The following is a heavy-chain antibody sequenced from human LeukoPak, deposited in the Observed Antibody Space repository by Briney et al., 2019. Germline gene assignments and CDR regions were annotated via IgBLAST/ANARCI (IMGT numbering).Heavy chain of an antibody. CDR3: ARDPSLSP. CDR1: GFTFSSYA. V-gene: IGHV3-30*04. J-gene: IGHJ5*02. D-gene: IGHD2-2*01. CDR2: ISYDGSNK. Sequence: GRSLRLSCAASGFTFSSYAMHWVRRAPGKGLEWVAVISYDGSNKYYADSVKGRFTISRDNSKNTLYLQMNSLRAEDTAVYYCARDPSLSPWGQGTLVTVSS.